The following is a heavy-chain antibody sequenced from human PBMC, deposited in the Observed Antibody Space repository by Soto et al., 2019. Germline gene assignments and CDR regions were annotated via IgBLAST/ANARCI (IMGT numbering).Heavy chain of an antibody. Sequence: QVQLVQSGGEVKKPGASVKVSCKASGYTFTDYGITWVRQAPGQGLEWMGWISAYTGNTNYAQKVQGRVTMSTDTSTSTAYLELRRLRSDDTAVYYCARGPESRSTAYFDYWGQGTMVTVSS. CDR3: ARGPESRSTAYFDY. CDR2: ISAYTGNT. V-gene: IGHV1-18*01. D-gene: IGHD1-26*01. CDR1: GYTFTDYG. J-gene: IGHJ4*02.